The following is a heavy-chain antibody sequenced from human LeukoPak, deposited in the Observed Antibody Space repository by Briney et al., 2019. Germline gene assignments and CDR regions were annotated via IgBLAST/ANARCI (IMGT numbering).Heavy chain of an antibody. D-gene: IGHD6-6*01. Sequence: ASVKVSCKASGYTFTGYYMHWVRQARGQGLEWMGWTSGDNVNTYYAQKFLGRVIMTTETSTTTAYMELRSLRPDDTAVYYCVRDWEWKAARNLFDPWGQGTRVTVSS. CDR2: TSGDNVNT. CDR3: VRDWEWKAARNLFDP. CDR1: GYTFTGYY. V-gene: IGHV1-18*04. J-gene: IGHJ5*02.